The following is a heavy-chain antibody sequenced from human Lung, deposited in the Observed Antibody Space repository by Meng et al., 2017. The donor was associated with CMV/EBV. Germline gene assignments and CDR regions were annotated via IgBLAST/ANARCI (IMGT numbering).Heavy chain of an antibody. J-gene: IGHJ4*02. CDR2: TYYKSKWNH. CDR1: GDRVSSNSAT. CDR3: ARVFGDITGYVFDY. V-gene: IGHV6-1*01. Sequence: SQXXXLTXAISGDRVSSNSATWNWIRQSPSRGLEWLGRTYYKSKWNHDYAVSVKSRISFNPDTSKNQFSLQLSSVTPEDTAVYYCARVFGDITGYVFDYWGQGPLVTVSS. D-gene: IGHD3-22*01.